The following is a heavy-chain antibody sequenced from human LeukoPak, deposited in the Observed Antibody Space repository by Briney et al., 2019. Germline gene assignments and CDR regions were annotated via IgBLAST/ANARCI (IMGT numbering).Heavy chain of an antibody. CDR1: GFTFSSDA. V-gene: IGHV3-23*01. Sequence: GGSLRLSCAGSGFTFSSDAMSGVRQAPGKGLEWVSGICGIGDITYYADPVKGRIAISRDNSKNTLYLQMSSLRAEDTAVYYCAKDSVTTVRGEFDPWGQGTLVTVSS. CDR2: ICGIGDIT. J-gene: IGHJ5*02. CDR3: AKDSVTTVRGEFDP. D-gene: IGHD1-14*01.